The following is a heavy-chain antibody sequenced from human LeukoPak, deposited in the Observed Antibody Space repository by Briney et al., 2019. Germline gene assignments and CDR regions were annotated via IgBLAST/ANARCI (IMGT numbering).Heavy chain of an antibody. Sequence: SGTLSLTCAVSGGSIINSNWWSWVRQPPGKGLEWIGYIYYSGNTYYNPSLKSRVTISVDTSKNQFSLKLSSATAADTAVYYCARAYYGDYYFDYWGQGTLVTVSS. CDR1: GGSIINSNW. CDR2: IYYSGNT. J-gene: IGHJ4*02. V-gene: IGHV4-4*02. D-gene: IGHD4-17*01. CDR3: ARAYYGDYYFDY.